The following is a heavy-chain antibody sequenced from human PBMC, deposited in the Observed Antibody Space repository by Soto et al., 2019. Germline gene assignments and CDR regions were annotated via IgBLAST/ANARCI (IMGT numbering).Heavy chain of an antibody. CDR2: ISSNGVGT. CDR3: ARRARPDFYYMAV. D-gene: IGHD6-6*01. V-gene: IGHV3-64*01. Sequence: EVQLAESGGGLAQPGGSLRLSCAASGFTLSGYAMDWVRQAPGKGLEYVSGISSNGVGTYYANSVQGRFTISRDNSKNTVYLQMCSLRPEDMAVYYCARRARPDFYYMAVWGKGTTVTVSS. CDR1: GFTLSGYA. J-gene: IGHJ6*03.